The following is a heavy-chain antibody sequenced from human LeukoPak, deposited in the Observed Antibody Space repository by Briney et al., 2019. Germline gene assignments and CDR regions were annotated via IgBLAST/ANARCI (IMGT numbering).Heavy chain of an antibody. J-gene: IGHJ6*04. Sequence: ASVKVSCKASGYTFTSYGISWVRQAPGQGLEWMGWISAYNGNTSYAQKLQGRVTMTTDTSTITAYMELRSLRSDDTAVYYCARDSITMVRGDYYGMDVWGKGTTVTVSS. CDR2: ISAYNGNT. D-gene: IGHD3-10*01. CDR3: ARDSITMVRGDYYGMDV. V-gene: IGHV1-18*04. CDR1: GYTFTSYG.